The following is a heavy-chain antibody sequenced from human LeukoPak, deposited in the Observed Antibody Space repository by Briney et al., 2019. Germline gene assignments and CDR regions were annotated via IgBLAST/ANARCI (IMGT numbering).Heavy chain of an antibody. J-gene: IGHJ3*02. CDR3: ASPPRPYDILITAPNDAFDI. D-gene: IGHD3-9*01. CDR2: IKQDGSEK. Sequence: PGGSLRLSCAASGFTFSSYWMSWVRQAPGKGLEWVANIKQDGSEKYYVDSVKGRFTTSRENAKNSLYLQMNSLRAEDTAVYYCASPPRPYDILITAPNDAFDIWGQGTMVTVSS. V-gene: IGHV3-7*01. CDR1: GFTFSSYW.